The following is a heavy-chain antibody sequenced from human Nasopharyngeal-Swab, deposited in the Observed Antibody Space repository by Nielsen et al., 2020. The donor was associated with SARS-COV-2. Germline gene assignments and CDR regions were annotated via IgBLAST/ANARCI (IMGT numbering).Heavy chain of an antibody. Sequence: GESLKISCAASGFTFSSYGMHWVRQAPGKGLEWVAVISYDGSNKYYADSVEGRFIISRDNSKNTVYLQIKSLGVEDAAVYYCATWMTAHFDYWGQGTLVT. D-gene: IGHD5-18*01. J-gene: IGHJ4*02. CDR1: GFTFSSYG. V-gene: IGHV3-30*03. CDR2: ISYDGSNK. CDR3: ATWMTAHFDY.